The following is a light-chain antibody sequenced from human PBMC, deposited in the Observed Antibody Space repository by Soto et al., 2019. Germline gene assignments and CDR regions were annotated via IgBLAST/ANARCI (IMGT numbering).Light chain of an antibody. CDR3: QQYNSDSAA. Sequence: DIQMTQSPSSMSGSVGDRVTIAWRASHTISSWLAWYQQKPGKAPKLLIYKASTLKSGVPSRFSGSGSGTEFTLTISSLQPDDFETYYCQQYNSDSAAFGQGTKVDIK. CDR1: HTISSW. J-gene: IGKJ1*01. CDR2: KAS. V-gene: IGKV1-5*03.